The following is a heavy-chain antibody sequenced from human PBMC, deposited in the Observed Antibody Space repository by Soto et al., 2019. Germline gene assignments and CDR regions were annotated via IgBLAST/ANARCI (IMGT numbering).Heavy chain of an antibody. CDR3: ASSFFYRSGSYYPPPGSFDY. D-gene: IGHD3-10*01. J-gene: IGHJ4*02. Sequence: SETLSLTCAVYGGSFSGYYWSWIRQPPGKGLEWIGEINHSGSTNYNPSLKSRVTISVDTSKNQFSLKLSSVTAADTAVYYCASSFFYRSGSYYPPPGSFDYWGQGTLVTVSS. CDR2: INHSGST. V-gene: IGHV4-34*01. CDR1: GGSFSGYY.